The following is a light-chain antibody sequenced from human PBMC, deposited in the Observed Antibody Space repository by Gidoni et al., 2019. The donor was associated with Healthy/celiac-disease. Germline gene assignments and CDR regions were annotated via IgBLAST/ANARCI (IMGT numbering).Light chain of an antibody. Sequence: DIQMTQSPSSLSASVGDRVTITCQASQDISNYLHWYQQKPGKAPKLLIYDASNLETGVPSRFSGSGSGTDFTFTISSLQPEDIATYYCQQYDNLPITFGQGTRLEIK. J-gene: IGKJ5*01. CDR3: QQYDNLPIT. V-gene: IGKV1-33*01. CDR1: QDISNY. CDR2: DAS.